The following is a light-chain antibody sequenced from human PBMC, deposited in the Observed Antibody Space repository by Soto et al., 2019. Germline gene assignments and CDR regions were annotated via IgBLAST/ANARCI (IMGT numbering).Light chain of an antibody. J-gene: IGLJ1*01. CDR2: EVS. V-gene: IGLV2-14*01. Sequence: QSVLTQPASVSGSPGQSITISCTGTSSDVGGYNYVSWYQHHPGKAPKLMIYEVSDRPSGVSNRFSGSKSGNTASLTISGLQAEDEADYYCSSYTSSSTISVFGTGTKVTVL. CDR1: SSDVGGYNY. CDR3: SSYTSSSTISV.